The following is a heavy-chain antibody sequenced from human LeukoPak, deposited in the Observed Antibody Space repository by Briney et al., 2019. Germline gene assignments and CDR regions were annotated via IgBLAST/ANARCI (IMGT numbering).Heavy chain of an antibody. CDR1: GDSISSSSYY. D-gene: IGHD5-18*01. Sequence: SETLSLTCTVSGDSISSSSYYWSWIRQPPGKGLEWIGYIYYSGSTNYNPSLKSRVTISVDTSKNQFSLKLSSVTAADTAVYYCARALVDTDAFDIWGQGTMVTVSS. J-gene: IGHJ3*02. V-gene: IGHV4-61*01. CDR3: ARALVDTDAFDI. CDR2: IYYSGST.